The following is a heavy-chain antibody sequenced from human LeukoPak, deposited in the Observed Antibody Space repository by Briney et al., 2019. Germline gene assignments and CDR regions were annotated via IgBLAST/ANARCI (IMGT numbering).Heavy chain of an antibody. Sequence: PGGSLRLSCAASGFTVSSNYMCWVRKAPGKGMEWVSVIYSCGSTYYADSVKGRFTISRDNSKNTLYLQMNSLRAEDTAVYYCASGYSGYDIPFFDYWGRGTLVTVSS. V-gene: IGHV3-53*01. CDR2: IYSCGST. J-gene: IGHJ4*02. CDR3: ASGYSGYDIPFFDY. CDR1: GFTVSSNY. D-gene: IGHD5-12*01.